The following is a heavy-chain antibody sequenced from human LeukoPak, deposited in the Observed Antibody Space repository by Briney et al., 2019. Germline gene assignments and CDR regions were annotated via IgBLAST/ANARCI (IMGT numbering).Heavy chain of an antibody. Sequence: TSETLSLTCTVSGGSIVNYYWSWIRQPAGKGLEWIGRIFTSGSTDYNPSLKSRVTMSVDTSKNQFSLKLRSVTAADTAVYFCARFPYFEGFDYWGQGTQVIVSS. CDR2: IFTSGST. CDR1: GGSIVNYY. CDR3: ARFPYFEGFDY. J-gene: IGHJ4*02. D-gene: IGHD3-9*01. V-gene: IGHV4-4*07.